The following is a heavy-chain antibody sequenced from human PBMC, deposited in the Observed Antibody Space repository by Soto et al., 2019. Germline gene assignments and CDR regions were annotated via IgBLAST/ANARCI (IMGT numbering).Heavy chain of an antibody. V-gene: IGHV4-4*07. CDR3: ASLQNNWFDP. Sequence: PSETLSLTCTVFGGSISSNYWTWIRQTAGKGLEWIGRIYMSGSTNYNPSLKSRVTMSMDTSNNQFSLNLRFVTAAHTAVYYGASLQNNWFDPWGQGTLVTVSS. CDR1: GGSISSNY. J-gene: IGHJ5*02. CDR2: IYMSGST.